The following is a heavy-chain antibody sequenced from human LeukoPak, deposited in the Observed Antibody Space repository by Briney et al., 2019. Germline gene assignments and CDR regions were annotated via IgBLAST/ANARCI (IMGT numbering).Heavy chain of an antibody. Sequence: EWIGEINHSGSTNYNPSLKSRVTISVDTSKNQFSLKLSSVTAADTAVYYCARAPWLRYTFDYWGQGTLVTVSS. J-gene: IGHJ4*02. CDR3: ARAPWLRYTFDY. V-gene: IGHV4-34*01. D-gene: IGHD5-12*01. CDR2: INHSGST.